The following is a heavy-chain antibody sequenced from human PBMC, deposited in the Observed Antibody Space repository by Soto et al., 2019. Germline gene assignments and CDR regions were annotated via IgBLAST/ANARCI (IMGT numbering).Heavy chain of an antibody. D-gene: IGHD3-16*01. Sequence: QITLRETGPTLVKPTQNLTLTCTLSVFSLSTYGAGVGWIRQPPGKALKWLALIYWDDDKGYIPSLKSRLTITKDRSSHQVVLIMANVDPVDTATFFCAHAVWETAQSYDYWGQGPLVPGSS. CDR2: IYWDDDK. CDR1: VFSLSTYGAG. J-gene: IGHJ4*02. V-gene: IGHV2-5*02. CDR3: AHAVWETAQSYDY.